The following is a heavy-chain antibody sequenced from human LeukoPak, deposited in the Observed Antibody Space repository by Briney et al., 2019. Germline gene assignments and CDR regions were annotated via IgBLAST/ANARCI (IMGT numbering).Heavy chain of an antibody. Sequence: GGSLRLSCAASGFTFSSYGMHWVRQAPGKGLEWVAVIWYDGSNKYYADSVKGRFTISRDNSKNTLYLQMNGLRAEDTAVYYCARASMVRGVVLLYYFDYWGQGTLVTVSS. J-gene: IGHJ4*02. V-gene: IGHV3-33*08. CDR3: ARASMVRGVVLLYYFDY. CDR2: IWYDGSNK. D-gene: IGHD3-10*01. CDR1: GFTFSSYG.